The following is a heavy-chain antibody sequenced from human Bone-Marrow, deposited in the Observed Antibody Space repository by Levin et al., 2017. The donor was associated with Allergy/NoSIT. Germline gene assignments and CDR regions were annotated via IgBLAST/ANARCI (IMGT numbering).Heavy chain of an antibody. J-gene: IGHJ4*02. CDR1: GASITSGSYS. CDR3: AGGLLPGGRRRLLDF. V-gene: IGHV4-61*02. D-gene: IGHD3-22*01. CDR2: FYAGGST. Sequence: KPSETLSLTCTVSGASITSGSYSWSWLRQPAGKGVEWIGRFYAGGSTDYNPSLQSRVTISVATSKNQFSLTLTSVTASATAVYYCAGGLLPGGRRRLLDFWGQGTLVTVSS.